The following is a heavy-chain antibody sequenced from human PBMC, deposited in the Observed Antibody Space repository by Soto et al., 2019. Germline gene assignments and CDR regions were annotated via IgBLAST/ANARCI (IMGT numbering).Heavy chain of an antibody. D-gene: IGHD3-16*01. J-gene: IGHJ4*02. CDR2: IYWDGYK. CDR1: GFSLRTNGVG. CDR3: AHKGGGDRILDY. V-gene: IGHV2-5*02. Sequence: QITLKESGPTLVKPTQTLTLTCAFSGFSLRTNGVGVGWIRQPPGKALEWLALIYWDGYKHYSPSLKSRLTITEDTSKNPVVLTMTNMDPVETGKYFCAHKGGGDRILDYWGQGTLVTVSS.